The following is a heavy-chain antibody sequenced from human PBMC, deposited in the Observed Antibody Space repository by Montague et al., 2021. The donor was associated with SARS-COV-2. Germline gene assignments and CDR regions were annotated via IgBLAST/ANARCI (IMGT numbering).Heavy chain of an antibody. CDR2: VYYNGDT. J-gene: IGHJ3*01. Sequence: SETLFLTCTVSGGSTASHYWNWIRQSPGKRPEWIGYVYYNGDTKYNPSLKSRVTISIDTSENQFSLRLNSVTAADAAVYFCARCWAFDPWGQGRLVTVSS. CDR1: GGSTASHY. V-gene: IGHV4-59*08. CDR3: ARCWAFDP. D-gene: IGHD6-13*01.